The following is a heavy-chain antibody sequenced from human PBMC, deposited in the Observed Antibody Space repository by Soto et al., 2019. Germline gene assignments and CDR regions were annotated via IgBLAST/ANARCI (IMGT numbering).Heavy chain of an antibody. J-gene: IGHJ5*01. CDR3: ARFGYGNYGTRHYDS. CDR1: GGSISSGNYY. CDR2: IYYTGRL. Sequence: KPSETLSLTCTVSGGSISSGNYYWTWIRQNPGKGLEWIGYIYYTGRLYCNPSLKSRVAISQDTSKNQFFLKLDSVTAADTAVYYCARFGYGNYGTRHYDSWGRGTLVTVSS. D-gene: IGHD4-17*01. V-gene: IGHV4-31*03.